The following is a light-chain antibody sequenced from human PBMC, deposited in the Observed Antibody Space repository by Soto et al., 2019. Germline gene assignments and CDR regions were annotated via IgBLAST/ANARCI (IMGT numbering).Light chain of an antibody. CDR2: GAS. V-gene: IGKV3D-15*01. CDR1: QSVDRK. J-gene: IGKJ1*01. CDR3: QQYTNWPKT. Sequence: EIVMTQSPATLSVSPGESATLSCRASQSVDRKLVWYQQRPGQAPRLLIYGASTRATGIPARFSGSGSGTEFTLTISSLQSEDFAVYYCQQYTNWPKTFGQGTKVDI.